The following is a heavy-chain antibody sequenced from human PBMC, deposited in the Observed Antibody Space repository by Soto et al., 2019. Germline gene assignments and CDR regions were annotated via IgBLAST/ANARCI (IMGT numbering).Heavy chain of an antibody. Sequence: PGGSLRLSCAASGFSFNTYWMSWVRQAPGKGLEWVATMKYDGGESHYVDSVKGRFTISRDNAKNSLYLQMDSLRADDTAVYYCARPFLYGSGSPNFDYLGQGALVTVSS. CDR3: ARPFLYGSGSPNFDY. CDR2: MKYDGGES. D-gene: IGHD3-10*01. J-gene: IGHJ4*02. V-gene: IGHV3-7*01. CDR1: GFSFNTYW.